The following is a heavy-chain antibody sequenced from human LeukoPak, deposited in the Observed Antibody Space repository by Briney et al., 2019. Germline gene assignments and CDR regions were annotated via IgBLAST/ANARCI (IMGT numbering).Heavy chain of an antibody. CDR1: GFTFNNFW. CDR2: IKYDGSDK. D-gene: IGHD1-7*01. Sequence: PGGSLRLSCTACGFTFNNFWMSWVRQTPGKGPEWVTKIKYDGSDKYYVDSVKGRFTISRDNVKNSLYLQMDSLRVEDTAVYYCAANNGARGGTFDYWGQGTPVTVSS. CDR3: AANNGARGGTFDY. V-gene: IGHV3-7*03. J-gene: IGHJ4*02.